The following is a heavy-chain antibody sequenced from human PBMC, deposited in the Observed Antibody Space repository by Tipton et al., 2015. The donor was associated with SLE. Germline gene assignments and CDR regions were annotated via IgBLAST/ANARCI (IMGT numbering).Heavy chain of an antibody. CDR3: ARALWLPDI. D-gene: IGHD3-10*01. CDR2: INPSGAST. V-gene: IGHV1-46*01. J-gene: IGHJ3*02. Sequence: QLVQSGAEVKRPGASVTISCKASGYTFTNYYFHWVRQAPGQGLEWMGIINPSGASTDYAPKFQGRITLTRDTSTSTVYMELSSLRSEDTAVYYCARALWLPDIWGQGTMVTVSS. CDR1: GYTFTNYY.